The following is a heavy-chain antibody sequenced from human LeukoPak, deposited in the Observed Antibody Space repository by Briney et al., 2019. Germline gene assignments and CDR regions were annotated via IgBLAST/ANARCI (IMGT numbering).Heavy chain of an antibody. J-gene: IGHJ4*02. Sequence: GGSLRLSCAASGFTFDDYAMHWVRQAPGKGLEWVSGISWNSGGIGYADSVKGRFTISRDNAKNSLYLQMNSLRAEDMALYYCAKGVFLEWLSLDYWGQGTLVTVSS. V-gene: IGHV3-9*03. CDR1: GFTFDDYA. D-gene: IGHD3-3*01. CDR2: ISWNSGGI. CDR3: AKGVFLEWLSLDY.